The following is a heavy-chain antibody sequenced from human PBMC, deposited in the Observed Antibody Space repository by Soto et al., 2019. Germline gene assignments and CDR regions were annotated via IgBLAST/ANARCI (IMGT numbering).Heavy chain of an antibody. V-gene: IGHV3-66*01. CDR2: ISSGDST. CDR1: GFSVSNLY. D-gene: IGHD3-3*01. J-gene: IGHJ4*02. CDR3: ARDTFGGAYDFWH. Sequence: EVQLVESGGGLVQPGGSLRLSCAASGFSVSNLYMTWVRQAPGKRLEWVSVISSGDSTYYADSVKGRFTISRDNSKNTLYLEMNSLRAGDTAVYYCARDTFGGAYDFWHGGQGTLVTVSS.